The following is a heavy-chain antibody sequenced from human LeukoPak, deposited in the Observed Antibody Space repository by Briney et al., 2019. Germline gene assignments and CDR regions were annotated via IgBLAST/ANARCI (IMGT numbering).Heavy chain of an antibody. D-gene: IGHD1-1*01. CDR1: GFTFSDFW. CDR3: VRESRPGGAMGLYHNLDY. V-gene: IGHV3-7*01. J-gene: IGHJ4*02. Sequence: GGSLRLSCAGSGFTFSDFWMTWVRQTPGKGLEWVANIKEDGTVKNLVDSVKGRFTISRDNTKNLLFLETNNLRGDDTAIYYCVRESRPGGAMGLYHNLDYWGQGTLVAVSS. CDR2: IKEDGTVK.